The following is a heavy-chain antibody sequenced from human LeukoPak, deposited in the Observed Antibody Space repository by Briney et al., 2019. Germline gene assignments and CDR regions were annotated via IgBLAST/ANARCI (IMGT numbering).Heavy chain of an antibody. V-gene: IGHV3-21*01. CDR2: ISSTSSYI. CDR3: ARESGSRSYYYYMDV. Sequence: TPGGSLRLSCAASGFSFSTYSMNWVRQAPGKGLEGVSSISSTSSYIYYADSLKGRFTISRDNAKNSMYLQMNSLRAEDTAVYYCARESGSRSYYYYMDVWGKGTTVTVSS. J-gene: IGHJ6*03. D-gene: IGHD2-2*01. CDR1: GFSFSTYS.